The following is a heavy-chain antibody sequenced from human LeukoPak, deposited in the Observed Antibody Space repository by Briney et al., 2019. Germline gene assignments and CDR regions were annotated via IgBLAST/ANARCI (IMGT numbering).Heavy chain of an antibody. D-gene: IGHD5-18*01. Sequence: LSGGSLRLSCAASGFTFSNYWMTWVRQAPGKGLEWVANIKHDGGEKYYVDSVRGRFTISRDNSKNTLYLQMNSLRAEDTAVYYCARPAGDTAMADAFDIWGQGTMVTVSS. V-gene: IGHV3-7*01. CDR2: IKHDGGEK. J-gene: IGHJ3*02. CDR1: GFTFSNYW. CDR3: ARPAGDTAMADAFDI.